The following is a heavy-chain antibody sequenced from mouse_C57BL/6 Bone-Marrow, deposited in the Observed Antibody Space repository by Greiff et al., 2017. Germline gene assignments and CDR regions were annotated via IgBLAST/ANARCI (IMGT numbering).Heavy chain of an antibody. J-gene: IGHJ1*03. CDR1: GYTFTSYG. CDR3: ARGWNWYCDV. Sequence: VKLVESGAELARPGASVKLSCKASGYTFTSYGISWVKQRTGQGLEWIGEIYPRSGNTYYNEKFKGKATLTADKSSSTAYMELRSLTSEDSAVYFCARGWNWYCDVWGTGTTVTVSS. V-gene: IGHV1-81*01. CDR2: IYPRSGNT. D-gene: IGHD3-3*01.